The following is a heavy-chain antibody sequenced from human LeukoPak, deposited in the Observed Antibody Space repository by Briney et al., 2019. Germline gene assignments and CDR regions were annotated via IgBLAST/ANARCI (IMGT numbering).Heavy chain of an antibody. CDR2: INHSGST. V-gene: IGHV4-34*01. CDR1: GGSFSGYY. Sequence: SETLSLTCAVYGGSFSGYYWSWIRQPPGKGLEWIGEINHSGSTNYNPPLKSRVTISVDTSKNQFSLKLSSVTAADTAVYYCARGLGYCSGGSCQGLFDYWGQGTLVTVSS. J-gene: IGHJ4*02. D-gene: IGHD2-15*01. CDR3: ARGLGYCSGGSCQGLFDY.